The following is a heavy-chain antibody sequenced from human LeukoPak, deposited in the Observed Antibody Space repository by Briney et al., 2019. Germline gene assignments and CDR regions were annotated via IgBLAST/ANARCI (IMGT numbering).Heavy chain of an antibody. CDR3: ARGYGSGSYPENNWFDP. CDR1: GGSFSGYY. D-gene: IGHD3-10*01. Sequence: PSETLSLTCAVCGGSFSGYYWSWIRQPPGKGLEWIGEINHSGSTYYNPSLKSRVTISVDTSKNQFSLKLSSVTAADTAVYYCARGYGSGSYPENNWFDPWGQGTLVTVSS. CDR2: INHSGST. J-gene: IGHJ5*02. V-gene: IGHV4-34*01.